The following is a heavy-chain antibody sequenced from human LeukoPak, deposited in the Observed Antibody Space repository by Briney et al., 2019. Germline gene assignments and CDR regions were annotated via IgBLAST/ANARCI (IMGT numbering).Heavy chain of an antibody. J-gene: IGHJ4*02. CDR1: GFTFSSYA. V-gene: IGHV3-23*01. Sequence: PGGSLRLSCAASGFTFSSYAMSWVRQVPGKGLERVSAISGSGGSTYYADSVKGRFTISRDNSKNTLYLQMNSLRAEDTAVYYCAKGGVLRYFDWLFKNFDYWGQGTLVTVSS. D-gene: IGHD3-9*01. CDR2: ISGSGGST. CDR3: AKGGVLRYFDWLFKNFDY.